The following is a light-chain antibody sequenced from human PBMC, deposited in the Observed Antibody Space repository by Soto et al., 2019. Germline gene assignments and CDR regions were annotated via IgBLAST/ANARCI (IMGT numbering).Light chain of an antibody. CDR1: QYINSAY. J-gene: IGKJ4*01. V-gene: IGKV3-20*01. CDR3: QHYDASVLT. CDR2: AAY. Sequence: EVVLTQSPGTLSLSPGERGTLSCRASQYINSAYLAWYQQKPGQAPRLLIYAAYIRATGIPDRFSGSGSGTDFTLTITRLEPEDFGVYYCQHYDASVLTFGGGTKVEIK.